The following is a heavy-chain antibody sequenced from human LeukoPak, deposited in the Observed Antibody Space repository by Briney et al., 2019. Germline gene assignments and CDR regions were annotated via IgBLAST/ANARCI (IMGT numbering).Heavy chain of an antibody. V-gene: IGHV1-46*01. J-gene: IGHJ3*02. Sequence: ASVKLSCKASGYTFTSYYMHWVRQAPGQGLEWMGIINPSGSSTSYAQKFQGRVTMSRDTSTGTGYMELSRLRSEDTAVYYCSRVEGPGATTAFDIWGQGTMVTVSS. D-gene: IGHD1-26*01. CDR1: GYTFTSYY. CDR2: INPSGSST. CDR3: SRVEGPGATTAFDI.